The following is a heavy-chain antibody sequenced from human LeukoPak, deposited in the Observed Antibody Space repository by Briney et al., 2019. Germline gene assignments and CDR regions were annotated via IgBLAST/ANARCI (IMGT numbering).Heavy chain of an antibody. CDR3: AKDWVGGSGFGEFFDY. Sequence: GGSLRLSCAAPGFTFSSYAMSWVRQAPGKGLEWVSAISGSGGSTYYADSVKGRFTISRDNSKNTLYLQMNSLRAEDTAVYYCAKDWVGGSGFGEFFDYWGQGTLVTVSS. V-gene: IGHV3-23*01. J-gene: IGHJ4*02. CDR1: GFTFSSYA. D-gene: IGHD3-10*01. CDR2: ISGSGGST.